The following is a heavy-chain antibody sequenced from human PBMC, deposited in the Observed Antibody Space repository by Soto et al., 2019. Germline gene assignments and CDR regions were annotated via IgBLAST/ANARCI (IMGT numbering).Heavy chain of an antibody. J-gene: IGHJ2*01. Sequence: QVQLQESGPGLVKPSETLSLTCTVSGDFISSHYWSWIRQPPGKGLEWVGYVYYDGKTESSPPPKSRYTISLDTSRNLLSLCLTSVTAADSGVYYCAGPKGIAAFGWYFELWGRGTLVTVSS. V-gene: IGHV4-59*03. D-gene: IGHD2-15*01. CDR2: VYYDGKT. CDR3: AGPKGIAAFGWYFEL. CDR1: GDFISSHY.